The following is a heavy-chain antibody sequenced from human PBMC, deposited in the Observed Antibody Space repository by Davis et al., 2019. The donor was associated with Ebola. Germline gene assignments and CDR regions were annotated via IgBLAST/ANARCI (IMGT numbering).Heavy chain of an antibody. Sequence: GESLKISCTVSGITLSSYWMNWVRQAPGKGLEWVANIKQDGSETYYVDSVKGRFTISRDDSKNTLYLQMNSLRAEDTAVYYCARVFTAKLGHSSGWSLADDWGQGTLVTVSS. CDR2: IKQDGSET. CDR3: ARVFTAKLGHSSGWSLADD. J-gene: IGHJ4*02. CDR1: GITLSSYW. D-gene: IGHD6-19*01. V-gene: IGHV3-7*01.